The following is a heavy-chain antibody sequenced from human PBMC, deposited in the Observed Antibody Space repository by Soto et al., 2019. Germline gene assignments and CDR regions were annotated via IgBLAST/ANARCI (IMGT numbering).Heavy chain of an antibody. V-gene: IGHV4-34*01. CDR1: GGSFSGYY. J-gene: IGHJ4*02. D-gene: IGHD5-12*01. Sequence: QVQLQQWGAGLLKPSETLSLTCDVYGGSFSGYYWSWIRQPPGKGLEWIGDINHSGSTNYNPSLKSRVTISVDTSRNQFSLKLSSVTAADTAVYYCAREGVATITRSIDYWGQGTLVTVSS. CDR3: AREGVATITRSIDY. CDR2: INHSGST.